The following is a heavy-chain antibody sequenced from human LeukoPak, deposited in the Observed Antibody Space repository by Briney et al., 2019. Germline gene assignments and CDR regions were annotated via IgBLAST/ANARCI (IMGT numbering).Heavy chain of an antibody. J-gene: IGHJ4*02. V-gene: IGHV3-74*01. CDR2: INSDGSST. Sequence: PGGSLRLSCAAPGFTFSSYWMHWVRQAPGKGLVWVSRINSDGSSTSYADSVKGRFTISRDNAKNTLYLQMNSLRAEDTAVYYCARDSSGYYYPTINFDYWGQGTLVTVSS. D-gene: IGHD3-22*01. CDR3: ARDSSGYYYPTINFDY. CDR1: GFTFSSYW.